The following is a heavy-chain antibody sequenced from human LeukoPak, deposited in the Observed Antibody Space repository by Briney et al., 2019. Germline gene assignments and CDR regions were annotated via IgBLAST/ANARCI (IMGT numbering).Heavy chain of an antibody. V-gene: IGHV4-39*01. J-gene: IGHJ6*03. Sequence: SETLSLTCTVSGGSISSSSYYWGWIRQPPVKGLEWIGSIYYSGSTYYNPSLKSRVTISVDTSKNQFSLKLSSVTAADTAVYYCARTRIQYYYYYYMDVWGKGTTVTISS. CDR3: ARTRIQYYYYYYMDV. CDR2: IYYSGST. D-gene: IGHD1-1*01. CDR1: GGSISSSSYY.